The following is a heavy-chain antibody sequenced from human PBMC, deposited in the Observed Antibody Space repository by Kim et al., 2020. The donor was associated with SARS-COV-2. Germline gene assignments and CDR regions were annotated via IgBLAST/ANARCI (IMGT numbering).Heavy chain of an antibody. CDR1: GFTFGDYA. D-gene: IGHD3-3*01. Sequence: GGSLRLSCAASGFTFGDYAMHWVRQAPGKGLEWVSVISWNSGSIGYADSVKGRFTISRDNAKNSLYLQMNSLRAEDTALYYCAKDINKRFLEWLSIGTLDYWGQGTLVTVSS. J-gene: IGHJ4*02. V-gene: IGHV3-9*01. CDR2: ISWNSGSI. CDR3: AKDINKRFLEWLSIGTLDY.